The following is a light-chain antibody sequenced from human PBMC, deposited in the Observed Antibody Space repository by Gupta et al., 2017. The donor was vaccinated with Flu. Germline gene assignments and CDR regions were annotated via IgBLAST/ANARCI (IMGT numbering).Light chain of an antibody. CDR1: SNDVGKSYL. Sequence: QSALTQPASMSGSPGQSITISCTGTSNDVGKSYLVSWYQQLPGKVPTLIIYDVNKRPSGVSDRFSGSKSGNTASLTISGLQAEDEGDYYCCSSTSLTSVIFGGGTKVTVL. CDR2: DVN. J-gene: IGLJ2*01. V-gene: IGLV2-23*02. CDR3: CSSTSLTSVI.